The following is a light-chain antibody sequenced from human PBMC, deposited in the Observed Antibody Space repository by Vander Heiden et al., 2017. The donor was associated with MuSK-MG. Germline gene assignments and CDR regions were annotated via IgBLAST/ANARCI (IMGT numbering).Light chain of an antibody. CDR3: QVWDSSSDHVG. J-gene: IGLJ2*01. CDR2: YDS. Sequence: SYVLTQPPSASVAPGKTARITWGGNNIGSKSVHWYQQKPGQAPVLVIYYDSDRPSGIPERFSGSNSGNTATLTISRVEAGDEADYYCQVWDSSSDHVGCGGGTKLTVL. V-gene: IGLV3-21*04. CDR1: NIGSKS.